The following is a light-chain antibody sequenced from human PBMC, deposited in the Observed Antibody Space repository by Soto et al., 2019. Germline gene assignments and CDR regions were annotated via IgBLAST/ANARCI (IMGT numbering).Light chain of an antibody. CDR2: WAS. Sequence: DIVVNQSPDSLAVSLGERATINCKSSQSVLYSSDNKNYLAWYQQKPGQPPKLLIYWASIRESGVPDRFSGSGSGTDFTLTISSLQAEDVAVYYCQQYYITPLTFGPGTKVDIK. J-gene: IGKJ3*01. CDR3: QQYYITPLT. V-gene: IGKV4-1*01. CDR1: QSVLYSSDNKNY.